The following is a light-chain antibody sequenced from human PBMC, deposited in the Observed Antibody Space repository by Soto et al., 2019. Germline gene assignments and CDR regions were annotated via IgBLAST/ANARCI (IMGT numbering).Light chain of an antibody. CDR1: SSDVGSYNY. CDR2: QFS. Sequence: QSALTQPASVSGSPGQSITLSCTGTSSDVGSYNYVSWYQLHPGKAPKLMIYQFSKRPSGVSNRFSGSKYGDTASLTISGLQAQDEADHYCSSYTTRTTLYVCGSGTKVTV. CDR3: SSYTTRTTLYV. V-gene: IGLV2-14*01. J-gene: IGLJ1*01.